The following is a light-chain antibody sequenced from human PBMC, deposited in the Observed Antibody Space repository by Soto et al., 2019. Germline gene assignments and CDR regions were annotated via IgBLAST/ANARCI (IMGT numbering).Light chain of an antibody. J-gene: IGKJ1*01. V-gene: IGKV3-15*01. Sequence: IVLTQSPATLSLSPGERATLSCRASQSISIDLAWYQHKPGQAPRLLMQTASSRASGVPARISGSGSGTEFTLTISSLQSEDFAVYYCQQFRNWPWTFGQGTKVDI. CDR3: QQFRNWPWT. CDR2: TAS. CDR1: QSISID.